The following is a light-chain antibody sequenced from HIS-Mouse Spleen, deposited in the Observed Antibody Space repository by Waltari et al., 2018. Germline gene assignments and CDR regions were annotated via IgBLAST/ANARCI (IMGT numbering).Light chain of an antibody. CDR1: SSDVGGFNY. J-gene: IGLJ1*01. CDR3: CSYAGSYTGV. Sequence: QSALTQPRSVSGSPGQSVTISCTGTSSDVGGFNYVFWYQQHPGKAPKLMIYDVSKRPSGVPDRFSGSKSGNTASLTISGLQADDEADYYCCSYAGSYTGVFGTGTKLTVL. CDR2: DVS. V-gene: IGLV2-11*01.